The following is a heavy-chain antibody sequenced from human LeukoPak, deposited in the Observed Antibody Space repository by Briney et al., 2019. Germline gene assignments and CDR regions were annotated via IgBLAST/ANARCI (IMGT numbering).Heavy chain of an antibody. CDR2: VNHRGST. J-gene: IGHJ3*02. CDR3: ARDIIVARGAFDI. V-gene: IGHV4-34*01. CDR1: GGCLSGYY. D-gene: IGHD5-12*01. Sequence: SETLSLTCAVYGGCLSGYYWSWFRQPPGKGLEWIGEVNHRGSTNYNPSLKSRVTISVDTSKNQFSLKLSSVTAADTAVYYCARDIIVARGAFDIWGQGTMVTVSS.